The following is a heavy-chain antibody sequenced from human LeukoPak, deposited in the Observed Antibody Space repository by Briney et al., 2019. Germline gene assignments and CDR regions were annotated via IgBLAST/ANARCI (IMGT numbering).Heavy chain of an antibody. CDR1: GFTFSSYS. J-gene: IGHJ3*02. CDR2: ISSSSSYI. CDR3: ARKIRDDIVVVPAAIDAFDI. V-gene: IGHV3-21*01. D-gene: IGHD2-2*01. Sequence: GGSLRLSCAASGFTFSSYSMNWVRQAPGKGLEWVPSISSSSSYIYYADSVKGRFTISRDNAKNSLYLQMNSLRAEDTAVYYCARKIRDDIVVVPAAIDAFDIWGQGTMVTVSS.